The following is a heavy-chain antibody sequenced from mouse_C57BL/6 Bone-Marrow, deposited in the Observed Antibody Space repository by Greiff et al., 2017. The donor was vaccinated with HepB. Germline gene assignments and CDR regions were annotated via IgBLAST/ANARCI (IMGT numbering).Heavy chain of an antibody. CDR2: INPYNGGT. D-gene: IGHD1-1*01. V-gene: IGHV1-19*01. J-gene: IGHJ2*01. CDR1: GYTFTDYY. CDR3: ARESTTVVAKDYFDY. Sequence: VQLQQSGPVLVKPGASVKMSCKASGYTFTDYYMNWVKQSHGKSLEWIGVINPYNGGTSYNQKFKGKATLTVDKSSSTAYMELNSLTSEDSAVYYCARESTTVVAKDYFDYWGQGPTLTVSS.